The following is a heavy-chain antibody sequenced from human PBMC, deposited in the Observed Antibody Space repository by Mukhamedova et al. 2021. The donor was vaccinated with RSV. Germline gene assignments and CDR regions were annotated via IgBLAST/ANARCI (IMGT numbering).Heavy chain of an antibody. J-gene: IGHJ5*02. D-gene: IGHD2-2*01. V-gene: IGHV3-33*01. CDR2: WYDGSNK. Sequence: WYDGSNKYYADSVKGRFTISRDNSKNTLYLQMNSLRAEDTAVYYCARWARHCSSTSCYLGSDWFDPWGQGTLVTVSS. CDR3: ARWARHCSSTSCYLGSDWFDP.